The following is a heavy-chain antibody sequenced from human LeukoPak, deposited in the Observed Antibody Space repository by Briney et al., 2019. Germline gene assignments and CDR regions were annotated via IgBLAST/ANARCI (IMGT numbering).Heavy chain of an antibody. D-gene: IGHD3-22*01. CDR3: ARPTYYYDNSGLGAFDI. V-gene: IGHV5-51*01. J-gene: IGHJ3*02. CDR2: IYPGDSDT. Sequence: GESLKISCKGSGYSFTSHWIGWVRQMPGKGLEWMGIIYPGDSDTRYSPSFQGQATISADKSISTAYLQWRSLKASDTAMYYCARPTYYYDNSGLGAFDIWGQGTMVTVSS. CDR1: GYSFTSHW.